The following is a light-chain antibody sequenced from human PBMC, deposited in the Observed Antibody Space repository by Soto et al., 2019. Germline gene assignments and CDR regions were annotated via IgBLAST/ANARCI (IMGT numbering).Light chain of an antibody. V-gene: IGLV2-14*01. CDR2: EVS. CDR3: SSYTTTSALVV. CDR1: SSDVGGYKY. J-gene: IGLJ1*01. Sequence: QSALTQPASVPGSPGQSITISCTGTSSDVGGYKYVSWYQQHPGKAPKLMIYEVSNRPSGVAHRFSGPKSGNTASLTISGLQAEDEADYYCSSYTTTSALVVFGTGTKVTVL.